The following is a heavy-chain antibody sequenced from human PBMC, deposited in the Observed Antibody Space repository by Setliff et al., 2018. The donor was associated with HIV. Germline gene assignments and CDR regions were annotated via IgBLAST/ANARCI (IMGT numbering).Heavy chain of an antibody. CDR2: IYTNGYT. Sequence: PSETMSLTCTVSGGSIRSGSYYWTWIRQPAGKGPEWIGHIYTNGYTNYNPSLKSRVTISVDTSGDQFSLQLTAVTAADTAVYYCARDLAWPGYFDYWGQGTLVTVSS. V-gene: IGHV4-61*09. J-gene: IGHJ4*02. D-gene: IGHD3-10*01. CDR3: ARDLAWPGYFDY. CDR1: GGSIRSGSYY.